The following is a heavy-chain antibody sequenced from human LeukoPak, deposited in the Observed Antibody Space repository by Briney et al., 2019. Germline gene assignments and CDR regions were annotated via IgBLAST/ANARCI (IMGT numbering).Heavy chain of an antibody. V-gene: IGHV4-34*01. D-gene: IGHD1-26*01. Sequence: PSETLSLTCAVYGGSFSGYYWSWIRQPPGKGLEWIGEINHSGSTNYNPSLKSRVTISVDTSKNQFSLKLSSVTAADTAVYYCARARSDSGRFDSWGQGTLVTVSS. CDR3: ARARSDSGRFDS. J-gene: IGHJ4*02. CDR1: GGSFSGYY. CDR2: INHSGST.